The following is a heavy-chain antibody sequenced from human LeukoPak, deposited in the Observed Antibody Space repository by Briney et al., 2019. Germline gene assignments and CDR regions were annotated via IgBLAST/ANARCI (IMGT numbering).Heavy chain of an antibody. Sequence: SETLSLTCTVSGGSISNHYWSWIRQPAGKGLEWIGRIYPSGSTNYNPSLQSRVTMSVDTSKNQFSLKLSSVTAADTAVYYCARDPSYSSGHYDYWGQGTLVTVSS. CDR2: IYPSGST. D-gene: IGHD6-19*01. V-gene: IGHV4-4*07. CDR3: ARDPSYSSGHYDY. J-gene: IGHJ4*02. CDR1: GGSISNHY.